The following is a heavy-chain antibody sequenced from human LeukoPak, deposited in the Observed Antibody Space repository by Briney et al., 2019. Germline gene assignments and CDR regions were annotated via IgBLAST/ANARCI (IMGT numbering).Heavy chain of an antibody. D-gene: IGHD1-26*01. CDR2: ITGSGGST. CDR1: GFTFSSYA. Sequence: GGPLRLSCAASGFTFSSYAMSWVRQAPGKGLEWVSAITGSGGSTYYADSVKGRFTVSRDISKNTLYLQMNSLRAEDTAVYYCAKDLGRYRNNFFDYWGQGNLVTVSS. CDR3: AKDLGRYRNNFFDY. J-gene: IGHJ4*02. V-gene: IGHV3-23*01.